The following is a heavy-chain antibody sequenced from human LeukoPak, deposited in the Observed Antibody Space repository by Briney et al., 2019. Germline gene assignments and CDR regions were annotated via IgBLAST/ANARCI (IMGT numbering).Heavy chain of an antibody. Sequence: GGSLRLSCAASGFTFDDYAMHWVRQAPGKGLEWVSGISWNSGSIGYADSVKGRFTISRDNAKNSLYLQMNSLRADDMALYYCAKDSPYSSGWYLDYWGQGTLVTVSS. CDR3: AKDSPYSSGWYLDY. CDR1: GFTFDDYA. J-gene: IGHJ4*02. CDR2: ISWNSGSI. D-gene: IGHD6-19*01. V-gene: IGHV3-9*03.